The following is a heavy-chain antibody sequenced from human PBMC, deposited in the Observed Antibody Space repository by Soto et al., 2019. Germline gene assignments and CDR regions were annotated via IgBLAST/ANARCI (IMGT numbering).Heavy chain of an antibody. CDR2: IYYSGST. V-gene: IGHV4-39*01. D-gene: IGHD6-13*01. J-gene: IGHJ5*02. CDR1: GGSISSSSYY. CDR3: ARLLTPLLTDSWRILEYNWFDP. Sequence: SETLSLTCTVSGGSISSSSYYWGWIRQPPGKGLEWIGSIYYSGSTYYNPSLKSRVTISVDTSKNQFSLKLSSVTAADTAVYYCARLLTPLLTDSWRILEYNWFDPWGQGTLVTVSS.